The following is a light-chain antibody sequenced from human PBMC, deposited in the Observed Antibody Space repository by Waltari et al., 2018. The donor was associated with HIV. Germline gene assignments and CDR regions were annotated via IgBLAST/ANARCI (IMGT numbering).Light chain of an antibody. Sequence: SYELTQPPSVSVSPGQTARITCSGDALPKKSPYWYQQKSGQAPVLVIYEDSKRPSGIPERFSGSSSGTMATLTISGAQVEDEADYYCYSTDSSGNHRGVFGGGTKLTVL. J-gene: IGLJ3*02. CDR2: EDS. CDR1: ALPKKS. CDR3: YSTDSSGNHRGV. V-gene: IGLV3-10*01.